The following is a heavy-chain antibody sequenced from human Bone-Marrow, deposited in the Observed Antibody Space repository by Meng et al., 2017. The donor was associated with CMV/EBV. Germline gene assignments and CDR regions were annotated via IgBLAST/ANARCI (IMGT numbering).Heavy chain of an antibody. V-gene: IGHV4-59*01. J-gene: IGHJ6*01. CDR1: GGSISSYY. CDR2: IYYSGST. CDR3: AGSSSWYYYGMDV. D-gene: IGHD6-13*01. Sequence: SETLSLTCTVSGGSISSYYWSWIRQPPGKGLEWIGYIYYSGSTNYNPSLKSRVTISVDTSKNQFSLKLSSVTAADTAVYYCAGSSSWYYYGMDVWGQGTTVTGYS.